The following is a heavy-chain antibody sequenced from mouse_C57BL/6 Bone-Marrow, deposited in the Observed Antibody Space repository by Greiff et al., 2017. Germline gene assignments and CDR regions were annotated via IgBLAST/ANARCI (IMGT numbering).Heavy chain of an antibody. V-gene: IGHV1-81*01. Sequence: VQLQQSGAELARPGASVKLSCKASGYTFTSYGISWVKQRTGQGLEWIGEIYPRSGNPYYNEKFKGKATLTADKSSSTAYMELRSLTSEDSAVDFCARESLRPSFDYWGQGTTLTVSA. CDR1: GYTFTSYG. CDR2: IYPRSGNP. D-gene: IGHD1-2*01. J-gene: IGHJ2*01. CDR3: ARESLRPSFDY.